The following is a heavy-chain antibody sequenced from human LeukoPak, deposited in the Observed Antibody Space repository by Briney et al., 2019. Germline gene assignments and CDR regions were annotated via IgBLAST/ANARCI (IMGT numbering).Heavy chain of an antibody. J-gene: IGHJ4*02. D-gene: IGHD6-19*01. CDR2: ISSSSSYI. Sequence: GGSLRLSCAASGFTFSSYSMNWVRQAPGKGLEWVSSISSSSSYIYYAYAVRGRFTISRDNAKNSLYMKMNSLRAEDTAVYYCASELVAGTDYWGQGTLVTVSS. CDR3: ASELVAGTDY. V-gene: IGHV3-21*01. CDR1: GFTFSSYS.